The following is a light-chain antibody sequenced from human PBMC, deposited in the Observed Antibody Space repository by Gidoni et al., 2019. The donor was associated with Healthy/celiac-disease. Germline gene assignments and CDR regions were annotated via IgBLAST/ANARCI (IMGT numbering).Light chain of an antibody. CDR2: KAS. Sequence: DIQMTQSPSTLSASVGDRVTITSRASQSISSWLAWYQQKPGTAPKLLIYKASSLESGVPSRFSGSGSGTEFTLTISSLQPDDFATYYCQQYNSYPLTFGQGTKVEIK. CDR1: QSISSW. CDR3: QQYNSYPLT. V-gene: IGKV1-5*03. J-gene: IGKJ1*01.